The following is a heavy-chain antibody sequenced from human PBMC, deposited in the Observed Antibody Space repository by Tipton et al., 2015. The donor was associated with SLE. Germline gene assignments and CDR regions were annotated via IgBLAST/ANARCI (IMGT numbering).Heavy chain of an antibody. CDR1: GSSINNAHF. V-gene: IGHV4-38-2*02. D-gene: IGHD6-19*01. Sequence: TLSLTCTVSGSSINNAHFWAWIRRPPGKGLEWIGSVSHSGSPYYSPSLDDRVLISVDKSSNQFSLRLTSVTAADTAVYFCATARQSVAEAGNVGDHFDFWGQGTLVTVSS. CDR2: VSHSGSP. CDR3: ATARQSVAEAGNVGDHFDF. J-gene: IGHJ4*02.